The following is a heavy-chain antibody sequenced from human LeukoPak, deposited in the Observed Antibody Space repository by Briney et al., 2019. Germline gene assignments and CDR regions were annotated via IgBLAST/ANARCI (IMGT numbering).Heavy chain of an antibody. Sequence: SVKVSCKASGGTFSSYAISWVRQAPGQGLEWMGGIIPIFGTANYAQKFQGRVTITADESTSAAYMELSSLRSEDTAVYYCARSPYYDSSGYYGSPDWYFDLWGRGTLVTVSS. CDR3: ARSPYYDSSGYYGSPDWYFDL. CDR1: GGTFSSYA. J-gene: IGHJ2*01. CDR2: IIPIFGTA. V-gene: IGHV1-69*01. D-gene: IGHD3-22*01.